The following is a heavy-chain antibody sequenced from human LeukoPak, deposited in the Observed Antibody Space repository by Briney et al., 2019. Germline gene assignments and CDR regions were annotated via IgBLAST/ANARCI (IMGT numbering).Heavy chain of an antibody. CDR1: GGTFSSYA. V-gene: IGHV1-69*13. D-gene: IGHD6-19*01. J-gene: IGHJ4*02. CDR2: IIPIFGTA. Sequence: GASVKVSCKASGGTFSSYAISWVRQAPGQGLEWMGGIIPIFGTANYAQKFQGRVTITADESTSTAYMELSSLRSEDTAVYYCATQWLEAFPLDYWGQGTLVTVSS. CDR3: ATQWLEAFPLDY.